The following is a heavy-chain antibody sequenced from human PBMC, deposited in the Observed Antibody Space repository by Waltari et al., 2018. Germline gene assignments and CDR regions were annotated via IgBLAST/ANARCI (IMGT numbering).Heavy chain of an antibody. J-gene: IGHJ4*02. CDR2: IAYDGSNK. CDR1: GFTFSSYG. CDR3: AKDPAGVGATKGY. V-gene: IGHV3-30*18. D-gene: IGHD1-26*01. Sequence: QVQLVESGGGVVQPGRSLRLSCAASGFTFSSYGMHWVRQAPGKGLGWGAVIAYDGSNKYYGDSVKGRFTISRDNSKNTLYLQMNSLRAEDTAVYYWAKDPAGVGATKGYWGQGTLVTVSS.